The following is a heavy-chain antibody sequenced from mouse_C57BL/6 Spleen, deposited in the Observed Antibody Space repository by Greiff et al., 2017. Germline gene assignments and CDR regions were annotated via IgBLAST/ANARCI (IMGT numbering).Heavy chain of an antibody. V-gene: IGHV1-52*01. CDR3: AIYGNYGGGFDY. Sequence: QVQLQQPGAELVRPGSSVKLSCKASGYTFTSYWMHWVKQRPIQGLEWIGNIDPSDSETHYNQKFKDKATLTVDKSSSTAYMQLSSLTSEDSAVYYCAIYGNYGGGFDYWGQGTTLTVSS. J-gene: IGHJ2*01. CDR1: GYTFTSYW. D-gene: IGHD2-1*01. CDR2: IDPSDSET.